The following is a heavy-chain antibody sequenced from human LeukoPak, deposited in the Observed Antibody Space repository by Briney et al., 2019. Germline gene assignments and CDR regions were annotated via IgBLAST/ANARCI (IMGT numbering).Heavy chain of an antibody. CDR1: GFTFSGYY. J-gene: IGHJ4*02. D-gene: IGHD4-23*01. CDR2: ISSGSTYT. Sequence: PGGSLRLSCAASGFTFSGYYINWIRQAPGKGLEWISYISSGSTYTNYADSVEGRFTISRDNAKNSLYLQMNSLRAEDTAVYYCARGDYGGDYFDYWGQGTLVTVSS. CDR3: ARGDYGGDYFDY. V-gene: IGHV3-11*05.